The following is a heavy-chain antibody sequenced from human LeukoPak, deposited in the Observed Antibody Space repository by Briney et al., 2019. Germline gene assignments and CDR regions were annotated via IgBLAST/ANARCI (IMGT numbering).Heavy chain of an antibody. CDR2: INNSGGTT. D-gene: IGHD3-10*01. J-gene: IGHJ6*03. Sequence: GGSLRLSCVTSGFTFSTYAMTWVRQAPGKGPEWVSSINNSGGTTDYSDSVKGRFTVSRDNSKNTLYLQMNSLRAEDTAVYYCASGSGSYRTPYYYMDVWGKGTTVTVSS. V-gene: IGHV3-23*01. CDR3: ASGSGSYRTPYYYMDV. CDR1: GFTFSTYA.